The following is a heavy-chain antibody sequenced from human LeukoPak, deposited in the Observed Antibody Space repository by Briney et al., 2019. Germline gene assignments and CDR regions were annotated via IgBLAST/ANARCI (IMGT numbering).Heavy chain of an antibody. D-gene: IGHD1-14*01. CDR1: GFTFSSYA. CDR2: ISGSGGST. V-gene: IGHV3-23*01. CDR3: AKEGGATTLYYYYYYMDV. Sequence: GGSLRLSCAASGFTFSSYALSWVRQAPGKGLEWVSAISGSGGSTYYEDSVKGRFTISRDNSKNTLYLQMNSLRAEVTAVYYCAKEGGATTLYYYYYYMDVWGKGTTVTVSS. J-gene: IGHJ6*03.